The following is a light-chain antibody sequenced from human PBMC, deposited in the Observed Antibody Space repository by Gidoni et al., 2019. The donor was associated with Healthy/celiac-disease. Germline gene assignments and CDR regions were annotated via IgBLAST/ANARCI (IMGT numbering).Light chain of an antibody. J-gene: IGKJ4*01. CDR3: QQYNSYSLT. Sequence: DIQLTQSPSTLSASVGDRVTITCRASQSISSWLAWYQQKPGKDPKPLIYDASSLESGVPSRISGSGSGTEFTLTISSLQPDDFATYYCQQYNSYSLTFGGGTKVEIK. V-gene: IGKV1-5*01. CDR1: QSISSW. CDR2: DAS.